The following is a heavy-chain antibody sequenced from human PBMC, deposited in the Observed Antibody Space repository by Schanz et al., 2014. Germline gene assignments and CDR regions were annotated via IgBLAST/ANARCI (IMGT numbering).Heavy chain of an antibody. J-gene: IGHJ4*02. CDR1: GFTFSNDS. Sequence: VQLLESGGGLVKPGGSLRLSCAASGFTFSNDSMSWVRQPPGKGLEWVAIITYDGSNTYHADSVKGQFTISRDNSKTTLYLQMNSLRAEDTAVYYCIRGAIMVVPVAHFWGQGTLVPVSS. CDR2: ITYDGSNT. CDR3: IRGAIMVVPVAHF. V-gene: IGHV3-30*03. D-gene: IGHD2-2*01.